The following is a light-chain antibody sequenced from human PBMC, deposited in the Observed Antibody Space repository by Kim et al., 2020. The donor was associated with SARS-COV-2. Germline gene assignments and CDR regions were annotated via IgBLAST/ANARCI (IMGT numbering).Light chain of an antibody. J-gene: IGLJ2*01. CDR2: QDN. CDR3: QAWDSSTVV. CDR1: KLGDKY. V-gene: IGLV3-1*01. Sequence: SVSPGQTASVACSGFKLGDKYVSWYQQKPGQSPVVVIYQDNQRPSGSPERCSGSNSGNTATLTISGTQAMDEADYYCQAWDSSTVVFGGGTQLTVL.